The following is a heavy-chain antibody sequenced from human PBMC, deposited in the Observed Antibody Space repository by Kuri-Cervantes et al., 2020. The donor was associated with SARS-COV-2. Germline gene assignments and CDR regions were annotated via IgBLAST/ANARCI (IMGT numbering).Heavy chain of an antibody. CDR2: VSYNGTNK. CDR3: ARDPNHPLRFLEWLSPLFDY. D-gene: IGHD3-3*01. CDR1: GFNYLNYA. Sequence: GGSLRLSCTASGFNYLNYAMHWVRQAPGTGLEWVAVVSYNGTNKYYAASVKGRFTISRDNSKSTLYLQMNSLRAEDTAVYYCARDPNHPLRFLEWLSPLFDYWGQGTLVTVSS. V-gene: IGHV3-30-3*01. J-gene: IGHJ4*02.